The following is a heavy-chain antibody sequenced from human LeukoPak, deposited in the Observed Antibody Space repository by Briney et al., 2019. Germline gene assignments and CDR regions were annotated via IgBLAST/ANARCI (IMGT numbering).Heavy chain of an antibody. Sequence: GGSLRLSCAASEFTFSSYWMHWVRQAPGKGLEWVSGISGSGGSTYYAESVKGRCTISRDNSKKTLFLQMNSLRAEDTAVYYCAKGSNNYPDNFDYWGQGTLVTVSS. D-gene: IGHD1-1*01. J-gene: IGHJ4*02. CDR1: EFTFSSYW. CDR2: ISGSGGST. CDR3: AKGSNNYPDNFDY. V-gene: IGHV3-23*01.